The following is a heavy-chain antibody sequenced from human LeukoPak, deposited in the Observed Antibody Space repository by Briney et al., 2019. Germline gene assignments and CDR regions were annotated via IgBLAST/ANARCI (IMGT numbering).Heavy chain of an antibody. Sequence: GGSLRLSCAASGFTFSSYGMHWVRQAPGKGLEWVAVIWYDGSNKYYADSVKGRFTISRDNSKNTLYLQMNSLRAEDTAVYYCARDDLVSFWSGYYTRGMNAFDIWGQGTMVTVSS. CDR1: GFTFSSYG. V-gene: IGHV3-33*08. CDR3: ARDDLVSFWSGYYTRGMNAFDI. CDR2: IWYDGSNK. J-gene: IGHJ3*02. D-gene: IGHD3-3*01.